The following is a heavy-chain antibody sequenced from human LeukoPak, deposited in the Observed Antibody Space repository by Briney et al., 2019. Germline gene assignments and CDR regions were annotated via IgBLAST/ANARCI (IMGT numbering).Heavy chain of an antibody. CDR3: ARLKDSGSWKDTFDY. V-gene: IGHV5-51*01. D-gene: IGHD6-13*01. CDR2: IYPGDSNT. J-gene: IGHJ4*02. Sequence: GESLKISGKGSGYRFTNYWIGWVRQMPGKGLEWMGIIYPGDSNTRYSPSFQGQVTISADKSISTAYLQWSSLKASDTAMYYCARLKDSGSWKDTFDYWGQGTLVTVSS. CDR1: GYRFTNYW.